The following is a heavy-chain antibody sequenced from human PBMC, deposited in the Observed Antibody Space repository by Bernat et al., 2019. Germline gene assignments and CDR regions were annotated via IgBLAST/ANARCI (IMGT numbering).Heavy chain of an antibody. Sequence: EVQLVESGGGLVKPGGSLRLSCAASGFTFSDYNMNWVRQAPGKGLEWVASISSSSSHKYYGDSVKGRFTNSRDNAKNSLYLQMNSLRAEDTAVYHCAREVAKDIVVVVGATGLDYWGQGTLVTVSS. J-gene: IGHJ4*02. D-gene: IGHD2-15*01. CDR3: AREVAKDIVVVVGATGLDY. CDR2: ISSSSSHK. CDR1: GFTFSDYN. V-gene: IGHV3-21*01.